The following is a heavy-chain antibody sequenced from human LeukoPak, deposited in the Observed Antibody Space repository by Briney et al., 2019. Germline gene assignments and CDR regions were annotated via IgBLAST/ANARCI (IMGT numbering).Heavy chain of an antibody. CDR1: GGTFSSYA. Sequence: SVKVSCKASGGTFSSYAISWVRQAPGQGLEWMGGIIPIFGTTNYAQKFQGRVTITADKSTSAAYMELSSLRSEDTAVYYCAASYYDYVWGSYRIPDFDYWGQGTLVTVSS. V-gene: IGHV1-69*06. D-gene: IGHD3-16*02. CDR3: AASYYDYVWGSYRIPDFDY. J-gene: IGHJ4*02. CDR2: IIPIFGTT.